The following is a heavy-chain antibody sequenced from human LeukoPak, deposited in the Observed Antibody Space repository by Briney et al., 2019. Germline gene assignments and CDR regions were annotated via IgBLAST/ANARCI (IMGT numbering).Heavy chain of an antibody. CDR3: TRDGIPETNWSGYYIDY. Sequence: SVKVSCKASGGTFSSYAISWVRQAPGQGLEWMGRIIPILGIANYAQKFQGRVTITADKSTSTAYMELSSLKTEDTAVYYCTRDGIPETNWSGYYIDYWGQGTLVTVSS. V-gene: IGHV1-69*04. CDR1: GGTFSSYA. CDR2: IIPILGIA. J-gene: IGHJ4*02. D-gene: IGHD3-3*01.